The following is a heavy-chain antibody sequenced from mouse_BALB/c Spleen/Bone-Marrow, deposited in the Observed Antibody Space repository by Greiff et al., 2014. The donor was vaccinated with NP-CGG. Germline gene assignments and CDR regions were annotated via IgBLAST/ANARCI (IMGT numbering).Heavy chain of an antibody. CDR3: ARRGLYGYDFDY. CDR1: GFSLIRYG. CDR2: IWSGGST. J-gene: IGHJ2*01. Sequence: VKLVESGPGLVQPSQSLSITCTVSGFSLIRYGVHWVRQSPGKGLEWLGVIWSGGSTDYNVAFISRLSISKDNSKSQVFFKMNSLQANDTAIYYCARRGLYGYDFDYWGQGTTLTVSS. V-gene: IGHV2-2*02. D-gene: IGHD2-2*01.